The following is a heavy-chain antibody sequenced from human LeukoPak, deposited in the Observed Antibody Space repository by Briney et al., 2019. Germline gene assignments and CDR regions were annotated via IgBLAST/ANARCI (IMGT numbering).Heavy chain of an antibody. CDR1: GFTFSSYG. CDR2: IWYDGSNK. J-gene: IGHJ4*02. Sequence: GGSLRLSCAASGFTFSSYGMHWVRQAPGKGLEWVAVIWYDGSNKYYADSVKGRFTISRDNSKNTLYLQMDSLRAEDTAVYYCARVTVATTGEFDYWGQGTLVTVSS. CDR3: ARVTVATTGEFDY. V-gene: IGHV3-33*01. D-gene: IGHD5-12*01.